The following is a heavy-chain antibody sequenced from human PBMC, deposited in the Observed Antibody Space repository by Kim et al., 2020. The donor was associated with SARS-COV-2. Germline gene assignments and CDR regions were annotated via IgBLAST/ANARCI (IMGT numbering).Heavy chain of an antibody. V-gene: IGHV3-7*01. J-gene: IGHJ3*02. CDR3: ARDGDLNSSGKDAFDI. Sequence: GGSLRLSCAASGFTFSSFGMTWVRQAPGKGLEWVSNIRRDGSRTYYVDSVKGRFTISRDNAKNSLYLQMNSLRAEDTAVYYCARDGDLNSSGKDAFDIWGPVIMVTVSS. CDR2: IRRDGSRT. CDR1: GFTFSSFG. D-gene: IGHD6-19*01.